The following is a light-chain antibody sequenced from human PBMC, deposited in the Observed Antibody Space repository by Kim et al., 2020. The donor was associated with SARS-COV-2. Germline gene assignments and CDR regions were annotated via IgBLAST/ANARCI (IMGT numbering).Light chain of an antibody. V-gene: IGLV3-1*01. CDR3: QAWDSRTYVV. CDR1: KLGDQY. Sequence: SPGQTASITCSGDKLGDQYASWYQQKPGQSPVVVIYQDSERPSGIPERFSGSNSGNTATLTISGTQTMDEADYYCQAWDSRTYVVFGGGTQLTVL. CDR2: QDS. J-gene: IGLJ2*01.